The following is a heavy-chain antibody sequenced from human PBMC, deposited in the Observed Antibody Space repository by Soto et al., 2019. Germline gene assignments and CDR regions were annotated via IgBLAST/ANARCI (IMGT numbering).Heavy chain of an antibody. J-gene: IGHJ6*02. V-gene: IGHV4-34*01. CDR3: ARGDCSGGSCYHRNYYYYGMDV. CDR2: INHSGST. Sequence: QVPLQQWGAGLLKPSETLSLTCAVYGGSFSGYYWSWIRQPPGKGLEWIGEINHSGSTNYNPSLKSRVTISVDTSKNQFSLKLSSVTAADTAVYYCARGDCSGGSCYHRNYYYYGMDVWGQGTTVTVSS. D-gene: IGHD2-15*01. CDR1: GGSFSGYY.